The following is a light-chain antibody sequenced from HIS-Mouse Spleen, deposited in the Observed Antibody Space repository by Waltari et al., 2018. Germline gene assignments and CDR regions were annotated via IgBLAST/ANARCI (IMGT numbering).Light chain of an antibody. Sequence: SYELTQPPSVSVSPGQTARITCSGDALPKKYAYWYQQKPGQSPVLVIYQDSKRPSGLPERFSGSNSGNTATLTISGTQAMDEADYYCQAWDSSTVVFGGGTKLTVL. CDR2: QDS. CDR1: ALPKKY. V-gene: IGLV3-1*01. J-gene: IGLJ2*01. CDR3: QAWDSSTVV.